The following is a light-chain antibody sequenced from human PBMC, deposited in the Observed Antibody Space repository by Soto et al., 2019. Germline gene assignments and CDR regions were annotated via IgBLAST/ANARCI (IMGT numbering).Light chain of an antibody. J-gene: IGKJ2*01. CDR1: QSVSTY. V-gene: IGKV3-15*01. CDR3: QQYYNWPPYT. CDR2: GAS. Sequence: EIVMTQSPATLSVSPGERATLSCRASQSVSTYVAWYQQKPGQAPRLLIYGASSRATGTPARFGGSGSGTEFTLTISSLQSEDFALYYCQQYYNWPPYTFGQGTKVDIK.